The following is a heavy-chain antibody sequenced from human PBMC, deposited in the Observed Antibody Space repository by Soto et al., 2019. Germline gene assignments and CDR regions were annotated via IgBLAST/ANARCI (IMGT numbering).Heavy chain of an antibody. V-gene: IGHV3-30-3*01. Sequence: HPGGSLRLSCAASGFTFSSYAMHWVRQAPGKGLEWVAVISYDGSNKYYADSVKGRFTISRDNSKNTLYLQMNSLRAEDTAVYYCARGLYCSSTSCPRAFDIWGQGTMVTV. CDR3: ARGLYCSSTSCPRAFDI. D-gene: IGHD2-2*01. J-gene: IGHJ3*02. CDR1: GFTFSSYA. CDR2: ISYDGSNK.